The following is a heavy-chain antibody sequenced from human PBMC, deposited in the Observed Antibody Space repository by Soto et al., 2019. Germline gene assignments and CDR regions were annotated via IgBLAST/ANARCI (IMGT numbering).Heavy chain of an antibody. CDR2: ITEDGGGT. D-gene: IGHD3-22*01. CDR1: GFTFSSFA. J-gene: IGHJ3*01. Sequence: QLLQSGGGLVQPGGSLRLSCAASGFTFSSFAMTWVRQAPGKGLEWVSAITEDGGGTYYTDSVKGRFTISRDNSKNTLYLQMNSLRAEDTAVYYCAKDLYYYDSSGYLSWGQGTMVTVSS. V-gene: IGHV3-23*01. CDR3: AKDLYYYDSSGYLS.